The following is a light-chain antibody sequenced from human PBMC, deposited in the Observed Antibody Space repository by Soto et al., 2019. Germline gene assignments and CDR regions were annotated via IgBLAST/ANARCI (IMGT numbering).Light chain of an antibody. CDR1: SSDVGAAYA. CDR3: QCYDASLKAFV. J-gene: IGLJ1*01. CDR2: GNS. Sequence: QSVLTQPPSVSGAPGQRVTISCTGSSSDVGAAYAVHWYHQLPGTAPKLLIYGNSNRPSGVPDRFSGSKSGTSASLAITGLQDEEDDDYYCQCYDASLKAFVFGSGTKVTVL. V-gene: IGLV1-40*01.